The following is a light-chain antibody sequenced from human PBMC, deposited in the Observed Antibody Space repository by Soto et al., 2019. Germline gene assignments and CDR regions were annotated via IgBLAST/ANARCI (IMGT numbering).Light chain of an antibody. V-gene: IGLV2-14*01. J-gene: IGLJ3*02. CDR3: ISYTSSSTWV. CDR2: EVR. CDR1: SSDVGAYNY. Sequence: QSVLTQPASVSGSRGQSITISCTGTSSDVGAYNYVSWYQQHPGKAPKLMIYEVRNRPSGVSDRFSGSRSGNTASLTISGLQAEDESDYYCISYTSSSTWVFGGGTKLTVL.